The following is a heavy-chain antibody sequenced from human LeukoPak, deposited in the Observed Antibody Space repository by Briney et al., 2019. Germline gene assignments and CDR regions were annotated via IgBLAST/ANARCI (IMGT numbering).Heavy chain of an antibody. CDR1: GFTFSSYS. D-gene: IGHD3-10*01. CDR2: ISSSSSYI. CDR3: ARDQGSHYDY. J-gene: IGHJ4*02. Sequence: GGSLRLSCAASGFTFSSYSMNWVRQAPGKGLEWVSSISSSSSYIYYADSVKGRFTISRDNAKNSLYLQMNSLRAEETAVYYCARDQGSHYDYWGQGTLVTVSS. V-gene: IGHV3-21*01.